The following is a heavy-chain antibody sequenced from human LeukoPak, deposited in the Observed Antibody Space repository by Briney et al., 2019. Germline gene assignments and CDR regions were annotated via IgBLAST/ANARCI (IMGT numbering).Heavy chain of an antibody. J-gene: IGHJ6*03. CDR1: GGAITNYY. Sequence: SETLSLTCGVSGGAITNYYWNWIRQAPGKGLEWIGYIYYSGSTNYNPSLKSRVTISVDTSKNQFSLKLSSVTAADTAVYYCARKGYSYDYYYMDVWGKGTTVTVSS. V-gene: IGHV4-59*08. D-gene: IGHD5-18*01. CDR3: ARKGYSYDYYYMDV. CDR2: IYYSGST.